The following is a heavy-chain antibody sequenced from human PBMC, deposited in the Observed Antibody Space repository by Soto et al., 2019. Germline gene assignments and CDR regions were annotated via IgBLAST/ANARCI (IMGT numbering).Heavy chain of an antibody. J-gene: IGHJ4*02. CDR3: ATRGGGGGY. CDR2: IYSGGYT. CDR1: GFTVSNNY. D-gene: IGHD3-10*01. Sequence: EVQLVESGGGLIQPGGSLRLSCAVSGFTVSNNYMSWVRQAPGKGLEGVSVIYSGGYTAYGDSVKGRFTISRDNSKNTLYLQMNRRGADAPALYCWATRGGGGGYWGQGTLVTVSS. V-gene: IGHV3-53*01.